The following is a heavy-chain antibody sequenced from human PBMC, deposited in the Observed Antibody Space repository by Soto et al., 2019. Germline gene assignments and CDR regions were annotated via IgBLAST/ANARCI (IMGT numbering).Heavy chain of an antibody. CDR3: ARGGMRWLRSRHFDY. Sequence: QVQLVQSGAEVKKPGSSVKVSCKASGGTSSSYAISWVQQAPGQGLEWMGGIIPFFGTANYAQKFQGRVTITADESTSTAYMELSSLRSEDTAVYYCARGGMRWLRSRHFDYWGQGTLVTVSS. D-gene: IGHD5-12*01. V-gene: IGHV1-69*12. CDR2: IIPFFGTA. J-gene: IGHJ4*02. CDR1: GGTSSSYA.